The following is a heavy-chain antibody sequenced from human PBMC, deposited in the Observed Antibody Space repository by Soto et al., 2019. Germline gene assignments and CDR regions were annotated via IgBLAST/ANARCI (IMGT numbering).Heavy chain of an antibody. J-gene: IGHJ4*02. CDR2: INPNSGGP. CDR1: GYTFTGYY. D-gene: IGHD6-13*01. CDR3: ASEGGSGIAAAGTDY. V-gene: IGHV1-2*02. Sequence: QVQLVQSGAEVKKPGASVKVSCKASGYTFTGYYMHWVRQAPGQGLEWMGWINPNSGGPNYAQKFQGRVTMTRDTSISTAYMELSRLRSDDTAVYYCASEGGSGIAAAGTDYWGQGSLVTVSS.